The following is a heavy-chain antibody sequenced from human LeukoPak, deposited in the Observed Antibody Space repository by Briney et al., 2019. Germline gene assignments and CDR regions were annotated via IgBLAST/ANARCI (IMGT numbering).Heavy chain of an antibody. Sequence: PGGSLRLSCAASGFTFSSYGMHWVRQAPGKGLEWVAFIRYDGSNKYYADSVKGRFTISRDNSKNTLYLQMNSLRAEDTAVHYCAKSGPAANQYPPNWYFDLWGCGTLVTVSS. CDR1: GFTFSSYG. D-gene: IGHD2-2*01. J-gene: IGHJ2*01. CDR3: AKSGPAANQYPPNWYFDL. CDR2: IRYDGSNK. V-gene: IGHV3-30*02.